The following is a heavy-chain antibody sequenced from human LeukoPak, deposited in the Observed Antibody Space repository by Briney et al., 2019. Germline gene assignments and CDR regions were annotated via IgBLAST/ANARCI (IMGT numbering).Heavy chain of an antibody. CDR3: AKGVGFSTGWYYFEY. J-gene: IGHJ4*02. CDR1: GFTFSSYT. Sequence: TGGSLRLSCAASGFTFSSYTIHWVRQAPGMGLEYVSAISGNGGSTYYANSVKGRFTISRDNSKNTLYLQMGSLRAEDMGVYYCAKGVGFSTGWYYFEYWGQGTLVTVSS. D-gene: IGHD6-19*01. CDR2: ISGNGGST. V-gene: IGHV3-64*01.